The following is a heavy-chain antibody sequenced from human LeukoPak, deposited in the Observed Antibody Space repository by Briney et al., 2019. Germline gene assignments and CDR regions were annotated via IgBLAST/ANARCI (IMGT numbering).Heavy chain of an antibody. CDR1: GGSISNYY. CDR2: LYYTGST. Sequence: SETLSLTCTVSGGSISNYYWTWIRQPPGKGLEWIGYLYYTGSTNYNPSLKNRVTISLDTSKNQFSLRLSSVTAADTAVYFCARLVGGGFHLRPDYWGQGTLVTVSS. D-gene: IGHD5-24*01. J-gene: IGHJ4*02. CDR3: ARLVGGGFHLRPDY. V-gene: IGHV4-59*08.